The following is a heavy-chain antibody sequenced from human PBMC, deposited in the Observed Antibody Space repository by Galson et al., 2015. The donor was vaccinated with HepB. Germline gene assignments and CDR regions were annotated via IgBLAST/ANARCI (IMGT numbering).Heavy chain of an antibody. Sequence: SLRLSCAASGFTFSNYAMNWVRQAPGKGLEWVAVISYDGSNKYYADSVKGRFTISRDNSKNTLYLQMNSLRAEDTAVYYCAKGGYQPYDAFDIWGQGTMVTVSS. CDR1: GFTFSNYA. CDR2: ISYDGSNK. J-gene: IGHJ3*02. D-gene: IGHD3-22*01. CDR3: AKGGYQPYDAFDI. V-gene: IGHV3-30-3*01.